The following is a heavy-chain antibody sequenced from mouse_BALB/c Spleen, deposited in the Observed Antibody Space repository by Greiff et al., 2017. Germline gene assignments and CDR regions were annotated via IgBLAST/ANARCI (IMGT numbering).Heavy chain of an antibody. CDR2: ISYSGST. V-gene: IGHV3-2*02. D-gene: IGHD2-1*01. Sequence: EVKLQESGPGLVKPSQSLSLTCTVTGYSITSDYAWNWIRQFPGNKLEWMGYISYSGSTSYNPSLKSRISITRDTSKNQFFLQLNSVTTEDTATYYCARMVKGYFDVWGAGTTVTVSS. J-gene: IGHJ1*01. CDR3: ARMVKGYFDV. CDR1: GYSITSDYA.